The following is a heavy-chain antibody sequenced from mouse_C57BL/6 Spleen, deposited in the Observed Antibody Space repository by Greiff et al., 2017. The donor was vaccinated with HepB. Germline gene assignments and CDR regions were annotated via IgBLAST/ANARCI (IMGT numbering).Heavy chain of an antibody. CDR2: IDPETGGT. Sequence: QVQLQQSGAELVRPGASVTLSCKASGYTFTDYEMHWVKQTPVHGLEWIGAIDPETGGTAYNQKFKGKAILTADKSSSTAYMELRSLTSEDSAVYYCTRSRDPRTDFDYWGQGTTLTVSS. CDR1: GYTFTDYE. J-gene: IGHJ2*01. CDR3: TRSRDPRTDFDY. V-gene: IGHV1-15*01.